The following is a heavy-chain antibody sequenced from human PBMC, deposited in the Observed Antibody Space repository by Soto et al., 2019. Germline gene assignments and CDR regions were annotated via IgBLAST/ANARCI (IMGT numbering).Heavy chain of an antibody. CDR3: ARRSTMVRGVIKRYFDL. J-gene: IGHJ2*01. CDR2: INHSGST. D-gene: IGHD3-10*01. Sequence: SETLSLTCAVYGGSFSGYYWSWIRQPPGKGLEWIGEINHSGSTNYNPSLKSRVTISVDTSKNQFSLKLSSVTAADTAVYYCARRSTMVRGVIKRYFDLWGRGTLVT. V-gene: IGHV4-34*01. CDR1: GGSFSGYY.